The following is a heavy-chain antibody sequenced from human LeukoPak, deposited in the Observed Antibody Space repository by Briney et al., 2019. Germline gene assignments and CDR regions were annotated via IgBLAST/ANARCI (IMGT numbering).Heavy chain of an antibody. V-gene: IGHV3-48*03. Sequence: EGSLRLSCAASGFTFSSYEMNWVRQAPGKGLEWVSYISSSGSAKKYADSVKGRFTISRDNAKNSLYLQMNSLRDEDTAVYHCARDSDGSGLDAFDIWGQGTMVTVSS. CDR3: ARDSDGSGLDAFDI. D-gene: IGHD3-10*01. CDR2: ISSSGSAK. J-gene: IGHJ3*02. CDR1: GFTFSSYE.